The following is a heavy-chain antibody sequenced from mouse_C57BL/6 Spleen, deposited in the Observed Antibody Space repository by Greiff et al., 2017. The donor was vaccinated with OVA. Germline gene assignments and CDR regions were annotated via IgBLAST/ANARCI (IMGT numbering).Heavy chain of an antibody. J-gene: IGHJ2*01. V-gene: IGHV5-16*01. CDR1: GFTFSDYY. D-gene: IGHD4-1*01. Sequence: EVQVVESEGGLVQPGSSMKLSCTASGFTFSDYYMAWVRQVPEKGLEWVANINYDGSSTYYLDSLKSRFIISRDNAKNILYLQMSSLKSEDTATYYCARDKANWSFDYWGQGTTLTVSS. CDR3: ARDKANWSFDY. CDR2: INYDGSST.